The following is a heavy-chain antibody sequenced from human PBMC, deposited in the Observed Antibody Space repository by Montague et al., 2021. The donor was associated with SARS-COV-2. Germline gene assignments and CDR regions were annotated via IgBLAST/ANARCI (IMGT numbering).Heavy chain of an antibody. D-gene: IGHD6-13*01. CDR2: TYYRSMWKS. Sequence: CAISGDSVSSNSATWNWLRQSPSRGLEWLGRTYYRSMWKSDYARSLKSRIAINPDTSKNQFSLQLSSVTPEGTALYYCVRGIEAAGSYDYWGQGTLVTVSS. V-gene: IGHV6-1*01. CDR3: VRGIEAAGSYDY. CDR1: GDSVSSNSAT. J-gene: IGHJ4*02.